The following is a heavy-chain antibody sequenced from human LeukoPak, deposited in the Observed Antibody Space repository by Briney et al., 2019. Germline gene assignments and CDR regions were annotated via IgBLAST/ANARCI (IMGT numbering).Heavy chain of an antibody. CDR2: IYYSGTT. D-gene: IGHD1-26*01. Sequence: PSETLSLTCTVSGGSISSSGYFWGWIRQPPGKGLEWIGSIYYSGTTYYNPSLKSRLTISVHPSKDQFSLELSSVTASDTAVYYCASVGSGSHYFDYWGQGNLVTVSS. V-gene: IGHV4-39*01. CDR1: GGSISSSGYF. CDR3: ASVGSGSHYFDY. J-gene: IGHJ4*02.